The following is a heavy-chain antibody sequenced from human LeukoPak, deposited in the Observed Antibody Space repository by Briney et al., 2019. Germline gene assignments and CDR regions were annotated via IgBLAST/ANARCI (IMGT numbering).Heavy chain of an antibody. CDR3: ATNNGYSSSLLGYFDY. V-gene: IGHV4-59*08. CDR1: GGSISSYY. CDR2: IYYSGST. Sequence: SETLSLTCTVSGGSISSYYWSWIRQPPGKGLEWIGYIYYSGSTNYNPSLKSRVTMSVDTSKNQFSLKLSSVTAADTAVYYCATNNGYSSSLLGYFDYWGQGTLVTVSS. D-gene: IGHD6-13*01. J-gene: IGHJ4*02.